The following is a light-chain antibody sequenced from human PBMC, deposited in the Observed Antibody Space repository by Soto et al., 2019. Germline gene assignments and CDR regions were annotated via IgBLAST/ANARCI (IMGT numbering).Light chain of an antibody. CDR2: CAS. V-gene: IGKV3-20*01. Sequence: ELVLTQSTGTLSLSPGERATLSCRASQSLVNTYLAWYQQKPGQAPRLLIYCASTRSTGIPDRFSGSWSGTDFTLTISRMEPEVFAVDYCQQYGRSLWTFGQGTKVEIK. CDR3: QQYGRSLWT. J-gene: IGKJ1*01. CDR1: QSLVNTY.